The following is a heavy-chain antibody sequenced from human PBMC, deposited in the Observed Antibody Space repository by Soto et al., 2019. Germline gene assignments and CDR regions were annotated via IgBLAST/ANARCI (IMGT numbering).Heavy chain of an antibody. CDR3: ARDITGIAEAGPYAFDI. CDR1: GYTFTSYG. CDR2: ISAYNGNT. J-gene: IGHJ3*02. V-gene: IGHV1-18*01. Sequence: ASVKVSCKASGYTFTSYGISWVRQAPGQGLEWMGWISAYNGNTNYAQKLQGRVTMTTDTSTSTAYMELRSLRSDDTAVYYCARDITGIAEAGPYAFDIWGQGTMVTVSS. D-gene: IGHD6-13*01.